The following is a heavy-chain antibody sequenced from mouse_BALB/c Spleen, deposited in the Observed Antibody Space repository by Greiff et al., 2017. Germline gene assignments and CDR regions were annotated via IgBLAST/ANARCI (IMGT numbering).Heavy chain of an antibody. D-gene: IGHD1-1*01. V-gene: IGHV3-8*02. CDR2: ISYSGST. CDR3: ARRKALYYGSSYGAMDY. CDR1: GDSITSGY. Sequence: VQLKQSGPSLVKPSQTLSLTCSVTGDSITSGYWNWIRKFPGNKLEYMGYISYSGSTYYNPSLKSRISITRDTSKNQYYLQLNSVTTEDTATYYCARRKALYYGSSYGAMDYWGQGTSVTVSS. J-gene: IGHJ4*01.